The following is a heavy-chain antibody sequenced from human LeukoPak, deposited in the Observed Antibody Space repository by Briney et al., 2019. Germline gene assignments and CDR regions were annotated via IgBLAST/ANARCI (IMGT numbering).Heavy chain of an antibody. CDR2: MNPNSGNT. Sequence: ASVKVSCKASGYTFTSYDINWVRQATGQGLEWMGWMNPNSGNTGYAQKFQGRVTMTEDTSTDTAYMELSSLRSEDTAVYYCATDWLGGLPGYWGQGTLVTVSS. CDR3: ATDWLGGLPGY. J-gene: IGHJ4*02. CDR1: GYTFTSYD. D-gene: IGHD3-9*01. V-gene: IGHV1-8*01.